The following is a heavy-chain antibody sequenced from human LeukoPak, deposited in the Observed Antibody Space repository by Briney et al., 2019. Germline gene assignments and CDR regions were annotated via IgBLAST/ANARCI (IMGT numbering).Heavy chain of an antibody. CDR1: GFAFSSCA. CDR2: ISGSGGST. CDR3: AKRYGSGSYYYDY. J-gene: IGHJ4*02. Sequence: PGGSLRLSCAASGFAFSSCAMSWVRQAPGKGLEWVSAISGSGGSTYYADSVKGRFTISRDNSKNTLYLQMNSLRAEDTAVYSCAKRYGSGSYYYDYWGQGTLVTVSS. V-gene: IGHV3-23*01. D-gene: IGHD3-10*01.